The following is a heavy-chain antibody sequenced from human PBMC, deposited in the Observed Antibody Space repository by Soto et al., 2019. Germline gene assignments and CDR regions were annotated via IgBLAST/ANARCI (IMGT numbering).Heavy chain of an antibody. CDR3: ARRYGGTFDY. V-gene: IGHV4-61*08. J-gene: IGHJ4*02. D-gene: IGHD2-15*01. CDR1: GGSISSGDYY. CDR2: IYYSGST. Sequence: SETLSLTCTVSGGSISSGDYYLSWIRQPPGKGLEWIGYIYYSGSTNYNPSLKSRVTISVDTSKNQFSLKLSSVTAADTAVYYCARRYGGTFDYWGQGTLVTVSS.